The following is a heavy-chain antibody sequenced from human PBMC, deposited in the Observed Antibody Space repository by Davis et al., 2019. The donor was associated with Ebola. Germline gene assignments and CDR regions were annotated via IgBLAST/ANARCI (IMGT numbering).Heavy chain of an antibody. CDR2: IYYSGST. CDR1: GGSITGYH. V-gene: IGHV4-59*01. J-gene: IGHJ4*02. Sequence: MPSETLSLTCTVSGGSITGYHWSWIRQPPGKGLEWIGYIYYSGSTNYNPSLKSRVTISVDTSKNQFSLKLSSVTAADTAVYYCARETYYYDSSGYYRGSFDYWGQGTLVTVSS. CDR3: ARETYYYDSSGYYRGSFDY. D-gene: IGHD3-22*01.